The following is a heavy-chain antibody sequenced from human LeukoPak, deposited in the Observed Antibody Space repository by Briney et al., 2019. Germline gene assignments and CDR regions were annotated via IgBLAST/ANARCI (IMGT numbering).Heavy chain of an antibody. CDR3: ARDSVSYYYDSSGYFSSSPQNDY. D-gene: IGHD3-22*01. J-gene: IGHJ4*02. V-gene: IGHV3-11*01. Sequence: GGSLRLSCAASGFTFSDYYMSWIRQAPGKGLEWVSYISSSGSTIYYADSVKGRFTISRDNAKNSLYLQMNSLGAEDTAVYYCARDSVSYYYDSSGYFSSSPQNDYWGQGTLVTVSS. CDR2: ISSSGSTI. CDR1: GFTFSDYY.